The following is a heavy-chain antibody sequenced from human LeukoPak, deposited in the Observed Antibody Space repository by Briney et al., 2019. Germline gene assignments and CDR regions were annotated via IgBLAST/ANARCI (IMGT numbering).Heavy chain of an antibody. Sequence: ASVKVSCKASGYPFTSYDINWVRQATGQGLEWMGWMNPNSGNTGYAQKFQGRVTITRNTSISTAYMELSSLRSEDTAVYYCARGVRSVAARRNYYYYMDVWGKGTTVTVSS. CDR2: MNPNSGNT. D-gene: IGHD6-6*01. V-gene: IGHV1-8*03. CDR1: GYPFTSYD. J-gene: IGHJ6*03. CDR3: ARGVRSVAARRNYYYYMDV.